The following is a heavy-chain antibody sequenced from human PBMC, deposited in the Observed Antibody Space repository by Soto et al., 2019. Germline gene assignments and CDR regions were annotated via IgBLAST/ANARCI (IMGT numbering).Heavy chain of an antibody. CDR3: ARGRYYDFWSGPKSRWFDP. D-gene: IGHD3-3*01. J-gene: IGHJ5*02. CDR2: INAGNGNT. Sequence: ASVKVSCKASGYTFTSYSMHWVREAPGQRLEWMGWINAGNGNTKYSQKFQGRVTITRDTSASTAYMELSSLRSEDTAVYYCARGRYYDFWSGPKSRWFDPWGQGTLVTVSS. V-gene: IGHV1-3*01. CDR1: GYTFTSYS.